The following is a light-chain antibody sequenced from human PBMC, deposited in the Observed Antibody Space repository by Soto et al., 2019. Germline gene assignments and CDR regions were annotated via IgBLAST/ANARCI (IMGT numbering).Light chain of an antibody. CDR3: LQDYSYPRT. Sequence: AIQMTQSPSLPASVGGRVTITCRASQGIGNAVSWYQQRSGKAPRLLIYAVSNLQSGVPSRFSGSCSGSDFTLTLSSLQPEDFATYCCLQDYSYPRTFGQGTTV. CDR1: QGIGNA. J-gene: IGKJ1*01. CDR2: AVS. V-gene: IGKV1-6*01.